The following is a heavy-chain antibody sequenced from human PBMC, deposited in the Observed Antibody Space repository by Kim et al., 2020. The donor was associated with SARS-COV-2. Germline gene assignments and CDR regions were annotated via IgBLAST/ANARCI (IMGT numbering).Heavy chain of an antibody. Sequence: GGSLRLSCAASGLTFSVYWMNWVRQAPGKGLEWVANIKPDGSETYYVDSVKGRFTISRDNAKNSLHLQMNNLRVGDTALYFCSNGRGLGSWGQGTLVTVSS. J-gene: IGHJ5*02. CDR2: IKPDGSET. V-gene: IGHV3-7*01. CDR3: SNGRGLGS. CDR1: GLTFSVYW. D-gene: IGHD2-8*01.